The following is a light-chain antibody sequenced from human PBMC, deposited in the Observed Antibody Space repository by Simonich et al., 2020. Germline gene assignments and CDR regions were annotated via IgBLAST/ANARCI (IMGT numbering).Light chain of an antibody. J-gene: IGKJ4*01. V-gene: IGKV3-15*01. CDR2: GAS. Sequence: EIVMTQSPATLSVSPGERATLSGRASQIVSSNLAWYQQKPGQAPRLLIYGASTRATGIPARFSGSGSGTEFTLTISSLQSEDFAVYYCQQYNNWPLTFGGGTKVEIK. CDR3: QQYNNWPLT. CDR1: QIVSSN.